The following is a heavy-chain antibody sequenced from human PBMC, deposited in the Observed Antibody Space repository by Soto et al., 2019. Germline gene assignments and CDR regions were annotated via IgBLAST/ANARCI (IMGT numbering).Heavy chain of an antibody. J-gene: IGHJ4*02. CDR3: AKVNGYSSGWFDY. CDR1: GFTFSSDA. CDR2: ISGSGGST. D-gene: IGHD6-19*01. V-gene: IGHV3-23*01. Sequence: EVQLLESGGGLVQSGGSLRLSCAASGFTFSSDAMSWVRQAPGKGLEWVSAISGSGGSTYYADSVKGRFTISRDNSKNTLYLQMNSLRAEDTAVYYCAKVNGYSSGWFDYWGQGTLVTVSS.